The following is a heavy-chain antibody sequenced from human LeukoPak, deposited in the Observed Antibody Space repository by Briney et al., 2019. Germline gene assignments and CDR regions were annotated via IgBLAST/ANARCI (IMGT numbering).Heavy chain of an antibody. CDR1: GYTFNSYG. CDR3: ARSAPGTPLGGYYYYMDV. J-gene: IGHJ6*03. CDR2: ISVYNGNT. D-gene: IGHD1/OR15-1a*01. V-gene: IGHV1-18*01. Sequence: GASVKVSCKAYGYTFNSYGIIWVRQAPGQGLEWMGWISVYNGNTNYAQKVQGRVTMTTDTSTSTAYMELRSLRSDDTAVYYCARSAPGTPLGGYYYYMDVWGKGTTVTVSS.